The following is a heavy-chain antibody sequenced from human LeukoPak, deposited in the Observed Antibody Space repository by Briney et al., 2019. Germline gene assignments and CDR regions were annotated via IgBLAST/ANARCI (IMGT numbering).Heavy chain of an antibody. CDR2: IYHSGST. V-gene: IGHV4-30-2*01. CDR3: ARLIAARLFYFDY. CDR1: GGSISSGGYY. J-gene: IGHJ4*02. D-gene: IGHD6-6*01. Sequence: DPSETLSLTCTVSGGSISSGGYYWSWIRQPPGKGLEWIGYIYHSGSTYYNPSLKSRVTISVDRSKNQFSLKLSSVTAADTAVYYCARLIAARLFYFDYWGQGTLVTVSS.